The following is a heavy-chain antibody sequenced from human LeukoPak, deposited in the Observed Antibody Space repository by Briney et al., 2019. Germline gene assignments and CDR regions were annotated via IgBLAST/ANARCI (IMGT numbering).Heavy chain of an antibody. V-gene: IGHV3-23*01. CDR1: GFTFSSYA. J-gene: IGHJ4*02. D-gene: IGHD6-6*01. CDR2: ISGSSGST. CDR3: AKDPHTPIAARRAGVDY. Sequence: PGGSLRLSCAASGFTFSSYAMSWVRQAPGKGLEWVSAISGSSGSTYYADSVKGRFTISRDNSKNTLYLQMNGLRAEDTAVYYCAKDPHTPIAARRAGVDYWGQGTLVTVSS.